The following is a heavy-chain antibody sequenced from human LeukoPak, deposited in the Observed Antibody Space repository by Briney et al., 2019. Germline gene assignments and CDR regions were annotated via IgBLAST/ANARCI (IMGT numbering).Heavy chain of an antibody. CDR1: GFTFSTSG. CDR3: AKAVTATTIDY. Sequence: PGGSLRLSCAASGFTFSTSGIHWVRQAPGKGLEWVALISYDGSNKYYADSVKGRFTIPRDNSKNTLYLQMNSLRAEDTAVYYCAKAVTATTIDYWGQGTLVTVSS. J-gene: IGHJ4*02. V-gene: IGHV3-30*18. CDR2: ISYDGSNK. D-gene: IGHD2-21*02.